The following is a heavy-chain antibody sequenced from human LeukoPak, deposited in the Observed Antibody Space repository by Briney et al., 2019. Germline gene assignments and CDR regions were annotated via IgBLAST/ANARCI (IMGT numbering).Heavy chain of an antibody. CDR3: ARHAQTLIAAAGTRYYYYYMDV. Sequence: RGESLKISCKGSGYSFTSYWIGWVRQMPGKGLEWMGIIYPGDSDTRYSPSFQGQVTISADKSISTAYLQWSSLKASDTAMYYCARHAQTLIAAAGTRYYYYYMDVWGKGTTVTVSS. V-gene: IGHV5-51*01. CDR2: IYPGDSDT. CDR1: GYSFTSYW. J-gene: IGHJ6*03. D-gene: IGHD6-13*01.